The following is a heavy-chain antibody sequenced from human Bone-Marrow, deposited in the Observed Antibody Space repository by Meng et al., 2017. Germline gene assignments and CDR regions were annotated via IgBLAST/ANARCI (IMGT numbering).Heavy chain of an antibody. CDR2: ISGSGGST. D-gene: IGHD1-26*01. CDR1: AFTFSNYA. V-gene: IGHV3-23*04. CDR3: ARQVGPDY. Sequence: EVQLVESGGDLVPRGGSLRLSCAASAFTFSNYAMIWVRRAPGKGLEWVSAISGSGGSTYYPDSVKGRFTISRDNSKNTLFLQMNSLRVEDTAIYYCARQVGPDYWGQGTLVTVSS. J-gene: IGHJ4*02.